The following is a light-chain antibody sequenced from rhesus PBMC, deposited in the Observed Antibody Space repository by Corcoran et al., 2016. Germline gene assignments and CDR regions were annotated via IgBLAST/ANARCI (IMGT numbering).Light chain of an antibody. CDR1: QSVGNY. J-gene: IGKJ2*01. CDR3: QQYNKWTT. CDR2: GAT. V-gene: IGKV3S9*01. Sequence: EIVMTQSPATLSLSPGERATLSCRASQSVGNYVAWYQQKPEQAPRLLIYGATSRATGIPDRFSGSWSGTDFTLTISILEPEDVGVYFCQQYNKWTTFGQGTKVEIK.